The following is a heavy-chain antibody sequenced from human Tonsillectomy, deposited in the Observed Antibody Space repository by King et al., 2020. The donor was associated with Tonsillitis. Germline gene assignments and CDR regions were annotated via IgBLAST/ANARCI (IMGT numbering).Heavy chain of an antibody. CDR1: GFTFSRYW. J-gene: IGHJ4*02. V-gene: IGHV3-7*03. Sequence: VQLVESGGGLVQPGGSLRLSCATSGFTFSRYWMTWVRQAPGEGLEWVANIKQDGSEKYYMDSVKGRFTISRDNANNSLYLQMNSLRAEDTAVYYCVRWTITYTYGSPLDYWGQGTLVTVSS. CDR3: VRWTITYTYGSPLDY. D-gene: IGHD5-18*01. CDR2: IKQDGSEK.